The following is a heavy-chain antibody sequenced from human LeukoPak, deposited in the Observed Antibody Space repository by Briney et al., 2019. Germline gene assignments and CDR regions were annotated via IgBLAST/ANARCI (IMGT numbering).Heavy chain of an antibody. CDR1: GGSISGYF. J-gene: IGHJ6*02. CDR3: ARHGSSGWPYYYYYGMDV. D-gene: IGHD6-19*01. CDR2: IYYSGST. V-gene: IGHV4-59*08. Sequence: PSETLSLTCTVSGGSISGYFGSWIRQPPGKGLEWIGYIYYSGSTNYNPSLKSRVTMSVDTSKNQFSLKLSSVTAADTAVYYCARHGSSGWPYYYYYGMDVWGQGTTVTVSS.